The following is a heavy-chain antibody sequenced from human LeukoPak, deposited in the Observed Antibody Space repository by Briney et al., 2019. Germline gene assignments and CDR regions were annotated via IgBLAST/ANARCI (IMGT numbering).Heavy chain of an antibody. CDR1: GFSVSGYW. Sequence: GGSLRLSCAVSGFSVSGYWMTWVRQAPGKGLEWVANIKQDGSEKNYVDSVKGRFTISRDNAENSLFLQMNSLRVEDTAVYYCAREWQGGIAAAGTRIEGDYWGQGTLVTVSS. CDR2: IKQDGSEK. J-gene: IGHJ4*02. CDR3: AREWQGGIAAAGTRIEGDY. V-gene: IGHV3-7*01. D-gene: IGHD6-13*01.